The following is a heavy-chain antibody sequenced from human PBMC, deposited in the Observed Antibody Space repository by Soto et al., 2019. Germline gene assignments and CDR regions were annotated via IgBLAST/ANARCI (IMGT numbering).Heavy chain of an antibody. Sequence: GESLKISCNASGYSFTTYWIAWVRQMPGKGLEWMGIINPGDSDIRYSPSFQGQVTISADNSISTAYLQWSSLKASDTAMYYCERNEKFYYYHYGMDVWGQGTEVTVYS. J-gene: IGHJ6*02. V-gene: IGHV5-51*01. CDR3: ERNEKFYYYHYGMDV. CDR2: INPGDSDI. CDR1: GYSFTTYW.